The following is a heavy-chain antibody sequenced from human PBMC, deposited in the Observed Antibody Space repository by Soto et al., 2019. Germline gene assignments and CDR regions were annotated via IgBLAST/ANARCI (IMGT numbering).Heavy chain of an antibody. CDR1: GGSFSGYY. Sequence: QVQLQQWGAGLLKPSETLSLTCAVYGGSFSGYYWSWIRQPPGKGLEWIGEINHSGSTNYNPSLKSRVTISVDTSKNQFSLKLSSVTAADTAVYYCARGRKFRRYFDWLLGYYFDYWGQGTLVTVSS. CDR2: INHSGST. D-gene: IGHD3-9*01. CDR3: ARGRKFRRYFDWLLGYYFDY. V-gene: IGHV4-34*01. J-gene: IGHJ4*02.